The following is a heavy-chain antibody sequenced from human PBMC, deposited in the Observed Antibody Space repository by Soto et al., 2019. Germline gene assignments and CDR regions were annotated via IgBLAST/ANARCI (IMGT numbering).Heavy chain of an antibody. Sequence: QVQLVQSGAEVKKPGSSVKVSCKASGGTFSSYAISWVRQAPGQGLEWMGGIIPIFGTANYAQKFQGRVTITADESTRTAYMGLSSLRSEDTAVYYCARPFPPSLWFGDQYYYGMDVWGQGTTVTVSS. J-gene: IGHJ6*02. V-gene: IGHV1-69*01. CDR3: ARPFPPSLWFGDQYYYGMDV. CDR1: GGTFSSYA. CDR2: IIPIFGTA. D-gene: IGHD3-10*01.